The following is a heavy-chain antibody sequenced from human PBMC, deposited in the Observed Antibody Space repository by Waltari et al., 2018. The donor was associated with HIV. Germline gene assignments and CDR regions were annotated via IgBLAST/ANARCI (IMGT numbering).Heavy chain of an antibody. D-gene: IGHD4-17*01. V-gene: IGHV1-2*06. CDR2: INPNTGGT. CDR1: GYTFTGYH. CDR3: ARVTTVTGDSYFYYGMDV. Sequence: QVQLIQSGAEVRDPGASVKVSCKASGYTFTGYHFHWVRQAPGQGLEWMCRINPNTGGTNYAKKFQARVTMTRDISIGTAYMELTSLRPNDTAVYYCARVTTVTGDSYFYYGMDVWGQGTTVVVSS. J-gene: IGHJ6*02.